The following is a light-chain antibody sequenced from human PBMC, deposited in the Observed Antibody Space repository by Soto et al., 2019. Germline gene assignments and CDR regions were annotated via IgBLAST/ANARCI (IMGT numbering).Light chain of an antibody. CDR3: SSFTSSSTPYV. J-gene: IGLJ1*01. V-gene: IGLV2-14*01. CDR2: EAT. Sequence: QSVLTQPASVSGSPGQSITISCTGTTSDIGGYKYVSWYQQHPGKAPKLMIYEATNRPSGVSNRFSGSKSGNTASLTISGLQAEDEADYYCSSFTSSSTPYVFGTGTKLTVL. CDR1: TSDIGGYKY.